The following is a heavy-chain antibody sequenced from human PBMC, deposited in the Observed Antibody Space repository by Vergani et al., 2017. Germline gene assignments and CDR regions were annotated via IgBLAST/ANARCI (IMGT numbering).Heavy chain of an antibody. CDR3: ARGNYYGSGTYVDP. CDR2: IYSGDET. CDR1: GSTVSGNY. J-gene: IGHJ5*02. D-gene: IGHD3-10*01. Sequence: ELQLVESGGGLVQPGGSLRLPCAASGSTVSGNYMTWVPQAPGKGLEWVSHIYSGDETYYADSVKGRVTISRDTTKDTLHLQINNLRVEDTAVYYCARGNYYGSGTYVDPWGQGTLVTVSS. V-gene: IGHV3-66*02.